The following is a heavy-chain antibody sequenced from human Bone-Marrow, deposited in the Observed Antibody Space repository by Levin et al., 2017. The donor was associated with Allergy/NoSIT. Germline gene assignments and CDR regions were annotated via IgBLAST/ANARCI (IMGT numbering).Heavy chain of an antibody. CDR2: ISYDGSNK. Sequence: LSLTCAASGFTFSSSGMHWVRQAPGKGLEWVAVISYDGSNKYYADSVKGRFTISRDNSKNTLYLQMNSLRAEDTAVYYCAKDEHSDGSGSYIGGNWGQGTLVTVSS. V-gene: IGHV3-30*18. J-gene: IGHJ4*02. CDR1: GFTFSSSG. D-gene: IGHD3-10*01. CDR3: AKDEHSDGSGSYIGGN.